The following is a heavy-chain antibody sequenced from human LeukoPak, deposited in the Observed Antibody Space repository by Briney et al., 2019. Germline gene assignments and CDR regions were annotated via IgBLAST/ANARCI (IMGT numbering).Heavy chain of an antibody. J-gene: IGHJ4*02. CDR1: GFTFSSCA. CDR3: AEDLRGSARESSSLSHPTNDY. Sequence: GGSLRLSCAASGFTFSSCAMSWVRQAPGKGLEGVSSIGGSDCRTFYADSVKGRFTISRDNSKNTLYLQMNSLRAEDTAVYYCAEDLRGSARESSSLSHPTNDYWGQGTLVTVSS. V-gene: IGHV3-23*01. D-gene: IGHD1-26*01. CDR2: IGGSDCRT.